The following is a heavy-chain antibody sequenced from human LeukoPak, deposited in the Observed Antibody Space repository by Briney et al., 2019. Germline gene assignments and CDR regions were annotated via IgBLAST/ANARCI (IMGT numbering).Heavy chain of an antibody. J-gene: IGHJ3*01. CDR2: INQDGSDM. CDR1: GFIFITFW. Sequence: GGSLRLSCAASGFIFITFWMNWVRLTPGKGLEWVAKINQDGSDMYYVDSVKGRFFVSRDNARNLVYLQMNSLRVDDTAVYYCARDFPGIGRGTFDFWGQGTIIIVSS. CDR3: ARDFPGIGRGTFDF. V-gene: IGHV3-7*03. D-gene: IGHD3-10*01.